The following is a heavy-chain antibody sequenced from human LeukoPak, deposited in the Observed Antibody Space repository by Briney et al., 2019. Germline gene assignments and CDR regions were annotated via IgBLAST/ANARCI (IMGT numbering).Heavy chain of an antibody. J-gene: IGHJ4*02. V-gene: IGHV3-30*03. Sequence: GGSLRLSCAASGFTFNDYGIHWVPKAPGKGLVWVAVISHDGSEKHYTHSVMGRFTISRDSSKNTVLVEMNSLRFDDTAIYYCARGHYSGTFWRTGAFDYWGQGTLVTVSS. CDR3: ARGHYSGTFWRTGAFDY. CDR1: GFTFNDYG. CDR2: ISHDGSEK. D-gene: IGHD1-26*01.